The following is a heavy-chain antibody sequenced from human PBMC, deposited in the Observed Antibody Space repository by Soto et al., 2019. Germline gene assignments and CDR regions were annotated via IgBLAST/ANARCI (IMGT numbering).Heavy chain of an antibody. J-gene: IGHJ4*02. V-gene: IGHV6-1*01. CDR1: GYSVSSNSAA. CDR3: ARMVDTAMVNVPFDY. D-gene: IGHD5-18*01. CDR2: TYYRSKWYN. Sequence: PSHTLSLTCAISGYSVSSNSAALNWIRQSPSRGLEWLGRTYYRSKWYNDYAVSVKSRITINPDTSKNQFSLQLNSVTPEDTAVYYCARMVDTAMVNVPFDYWGQGTLVTVSS.